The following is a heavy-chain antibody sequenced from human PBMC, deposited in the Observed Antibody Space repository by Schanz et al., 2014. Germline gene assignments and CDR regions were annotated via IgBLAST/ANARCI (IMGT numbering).Heavy chain of an antibody. D-gene: IGHD3-16*01. CDR2: IIPILGIA. CDR3: VRLDVHDY. Sequence: QVQLVQSEAEVKKPGSSVKVSCKASGGTFSSYTISWVRQAPGQGLEWMGRIIPILGIANYAQNFQGRVTFTADKSTSTAYMELSSLKTEDTAVYYCVRLDVHDYWGQGTLVTVSS. J-gene: IGHJ4*02. CDR1: GGTFSSYT. V-gene: IGHV1-69*02.